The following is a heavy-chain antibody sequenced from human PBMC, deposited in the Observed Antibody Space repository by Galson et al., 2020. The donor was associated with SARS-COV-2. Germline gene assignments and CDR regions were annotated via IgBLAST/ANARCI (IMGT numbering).Heavy chain of an antibody. J-gene: IGHJ4*02. Sequence: GGSLRLSCAASGFTFSSYSMNWVRQAPGQGLEWVSSISSSSSYIYYADSVKGRFTISRDNAKNSLYLQMNSLRAEATAVYYCARDRGITGTTSGDYWGKRTLVTVSS. D-gene: IGHD1-7*01. V-gene: IGHV3-21*01. CDR2: ISSSSSYI. CDR3: ARDRGITGTTSGDY. CDR1: GFTFSSYS.